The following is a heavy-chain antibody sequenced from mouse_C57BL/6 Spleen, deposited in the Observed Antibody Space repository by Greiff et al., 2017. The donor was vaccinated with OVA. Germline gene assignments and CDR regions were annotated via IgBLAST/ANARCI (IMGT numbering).Heavy chain of an antibody. CDR2: INPGSGGT. D-gene: IGHD1-1*01. V-gene: IGHV1-54*01. CDR1: GYAFTNYL. CDR3: AHYGSSYGFAY. Sequence: VQLQESGAELVRPGTSVKVSCKASGYAFTNYLIEWVKQRPGQGLEWIGVINPGSGGTNYNEKFKGKATLTADKSSSTAYMQLSSLTSVDSAVYFCAHYGSSYGFAYWGQGTLVTVSA. J-gene: IGHJ3*01.